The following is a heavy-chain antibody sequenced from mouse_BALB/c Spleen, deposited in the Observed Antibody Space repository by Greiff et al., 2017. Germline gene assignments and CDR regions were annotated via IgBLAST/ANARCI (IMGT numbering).Heavy chain of an antibody. J-gene: IGHJ1*01. V-gene: IGHV3-8*02. D-gene: IGHD2-2*01. Sequence: EVKLMESGPSLVKPSHTLSLTCSVTGDSITSGYWNWIRKFPGNKLEYMGYISYSGSTYYNPSLKSRISITRDTSKNQYYLQLNSVATEDTATYYCGAEGLGRFDWYFDVWGAGTTVTVSA. CDR1: GDSITSGY. CDR3: GAEGLGRFDWYFDV. CDR2: ISYSGST.